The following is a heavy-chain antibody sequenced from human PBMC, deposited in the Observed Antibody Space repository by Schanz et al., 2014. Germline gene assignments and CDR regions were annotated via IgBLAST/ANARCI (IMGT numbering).Heavy chain of an antibody. J-gene: IGHJ4*02. Sequence: QVQLKESGPGLVKPSETLSLTCTVSGGSVSTYYWHWIRQPPGKGLEWIGYIHYSGNTNYNPSLKGGVTISGDPSKTQSPRRLSSVTAADTAVYYCARGWEVKVFDYWGQGTLITVSS. CDR1: GGSVSTYY. D-gene: IGHD1-26*01. CDR2: IHYSGNT. V-gene: IGHV4-59*08. CDR3: ARGWEVKVFDY.